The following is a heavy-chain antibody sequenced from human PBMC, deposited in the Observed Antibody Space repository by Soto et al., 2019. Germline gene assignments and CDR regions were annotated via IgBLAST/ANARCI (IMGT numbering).Heavy chain of an antibody. Sequence: SETLSLTCTVSGGSISSSSYYWGWIRQPPGKGLEWIGSIYYSGSTYYNPSLKSRVTISVDTSKNQFSLKLSSVTAADTAVYYWARPEAGGDPFDYWGQGTLVTVSS. V-gene: IGHV4-39*01. J-gene: IGHJ4*02. CDR1: GGSISSSSYY. D-gene: IGHD2-21*02. CDR2: IYYSGST. CDR3: ARPEAGGDPFDY.